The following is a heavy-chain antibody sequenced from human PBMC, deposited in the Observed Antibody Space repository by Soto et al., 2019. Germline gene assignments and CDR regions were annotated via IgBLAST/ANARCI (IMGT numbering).Heavy chain of an antibody. Sequence: GGSLRLSCAASGFTFSSYSMNWVRQAPGKGLEWVSYISSSSSTIYYADSVKGRFTISRDNAKNSLYLQMNSLRAEDTAVYYCARNRGAYYFDYWGQGTLVTVSS. V-gene: IGHV3-48*04. J-gene: IGHJ4*02. CDR1: GFTFSSYS. CDR3: ARNRGAYYFDY. CDR2: ISSSSSTI.